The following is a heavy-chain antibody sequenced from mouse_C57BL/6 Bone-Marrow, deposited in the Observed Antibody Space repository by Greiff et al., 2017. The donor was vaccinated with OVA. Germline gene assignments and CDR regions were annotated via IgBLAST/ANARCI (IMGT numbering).Heavy chain of an antibody. CDR1: GYTFTSYW. CDR2: IDPSDSYT. D-gene: IGHD2-1*01. CDR3: ARDYGNVEGRMDY. Sequence: VQLQQPGASVKLSCKASGYTFTSYWMQWVKQRPGQGLEWIGEIDPSDSYTNYNQKFQGKATLTVDTSSSTAYMQLSSLKSEDSAVYYWARDYGNVEGRMDYWGQGTSVTVSS. J-gene: IGHJ4*01. V-gene: IGHV1-50*01.